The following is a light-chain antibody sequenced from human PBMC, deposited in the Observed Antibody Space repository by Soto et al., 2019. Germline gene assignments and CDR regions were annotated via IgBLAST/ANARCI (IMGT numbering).Light chain of an antibody. V-gene: IGKV3-15*01. CDR3: QHYNNWPPWT. J-gene: IGKJ1*01. Sequence: EIVMTQSPATLSVSPGERATLSCRASQSISSNLAWYQQKPGQAPRLLIYDASTRATGIPARFSGSGSGTEFTLTISSLQSADFAIYYCQHYNNWPPWTFGQGTKVDIK. CDR2: DAS. CDR1: QSISSN.